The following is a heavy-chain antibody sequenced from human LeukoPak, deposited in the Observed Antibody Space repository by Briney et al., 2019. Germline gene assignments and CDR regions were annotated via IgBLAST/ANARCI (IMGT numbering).Heavy chain of an antibody. D-gene: IGHD3-10*01. CDR1: GGSISSYY. V-gene: IGHV4-59*01. CDR3: ARDWGGTMVRGVKPTYWYFDL. J-gene: IGHJ2*01. Sequence: SETLSLTCTVSGGSISSYYWSWIRQPPGKGLEWIGYIYYSGSTNYNPSLKSRVTISVDTSKNQFSLKLSSVTAADTAVYYCARDWGGTMVRGVKPTYWYFDLWGRGTLLTVSS. CDR2: IYYSGST.